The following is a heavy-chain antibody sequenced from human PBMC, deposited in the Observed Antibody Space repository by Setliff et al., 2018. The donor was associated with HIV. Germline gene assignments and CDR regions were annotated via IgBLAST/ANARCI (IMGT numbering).Heavy chain of an antibody. D-gene: IGHD3-10*01. CDR1: GYSISSGYY. V-gene: IGHV4-38-2*01. Sequence: SETLSLTCAVSGYSISSGYYRGWIRQPPGKGLEWIGSIYHSGSTYYNPSLKSRVTISADTSKNQFSLKLSSVTVADTAVYHCARHAGLLWFGELWRGGEYYFDSWGQGTLVTVSS. J-gene: IGHJ4*02. CDR3: ARHAGLLWFGELWRGGEYYFDS. CDR2: IYHSGST.